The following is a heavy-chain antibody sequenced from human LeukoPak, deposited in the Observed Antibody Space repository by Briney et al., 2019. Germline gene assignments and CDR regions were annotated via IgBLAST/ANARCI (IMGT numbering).Heavy chain of an antibody. CDR3: AKDDGGAYLDGMYV. D-gene: IGHD2-21*01. V-gene: IGHV3-30*02. J-gene: IGHJ6*02. CDR2: IRYDGSNK. CDR1: VYTFSSYG. Sequence: GGSLRLSCAPSVYTFSSYGMHCVRQAPGKGMEWVAYIRYDGSNKYYAESLKGRFTTSKDNSKKPLYLKMNALRAADRAVYYCAKDDGGAYLDGMYVWGQGNTVTASS.